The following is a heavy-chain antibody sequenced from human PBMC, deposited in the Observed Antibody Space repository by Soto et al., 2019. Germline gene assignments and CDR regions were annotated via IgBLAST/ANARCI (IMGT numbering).Heavy chain of an antibody. Sequence: QVQLVESGGGLVKPGGSLRLSCAASGFTFSDYYMSWIRQAPGKGLEWVSYISSSSSYTNYADSVKGRFTISRDNAKNSLYLQMNSLRAEDTAVYYCARGYQLVGATIYCYGMDVWGQGTTVTVSS. J-gene: IGHJ6*02. CDR2: ISSSSSYT. V-gene: IGHV3-11*06. CDR3: ARGYQLVGATIYCYGMDV. D-gene: IGHD1-26*01. CDR1: GFTFSDYY.